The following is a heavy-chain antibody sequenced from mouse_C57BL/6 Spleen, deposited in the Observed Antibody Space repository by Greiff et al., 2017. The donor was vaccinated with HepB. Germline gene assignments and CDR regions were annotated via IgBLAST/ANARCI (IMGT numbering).Heavy chain of an antibody. CDR2: IYPGSGNT. CDR1: GYTFTDYY. Sequence: VQLQQSGAELVRPGASVKLSCKASGYTFTDYYINWVKQRPGQGLEWIARIYPGSGNTYYNEKFKGKATLTAEKSSSTAYMQLSSLTSEDSAVYFCARSGDSQRNPSNYYAMDYWGQGTSVTVSS. J-gene: IGHJ4*01. V-gene: IGHV1-76*01. D-gene: IGHD3-1*01. CDR3: ARSGDSQRNPSNYYAMDY.